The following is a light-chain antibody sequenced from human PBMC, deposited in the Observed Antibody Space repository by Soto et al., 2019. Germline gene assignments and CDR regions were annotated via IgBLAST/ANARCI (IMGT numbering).Light chain of an antibody. CDR1: QAIRND. J-gene: IGKJ1*01. Sequence: AIQMTQSPSSLSASVGDRVIITCRASQAIRNDLGWYQQKPGKAPKLLIYTASTLQSGVPSRFSGSGSGADFTLTIRSLQPEDSATYYCLHDYSYPRTFGQWTKVDIK. CDR2: TAS. V-gene: IGKV1-6*01. CDR3: LHDYSYPRT.